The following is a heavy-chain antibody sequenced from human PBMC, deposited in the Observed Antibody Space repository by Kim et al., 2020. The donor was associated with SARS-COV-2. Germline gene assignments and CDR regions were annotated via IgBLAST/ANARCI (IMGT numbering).Heavy chain of an antibody. CDR1: GFTFSSYG. Sequence: GGSLRLSCAASGFTFSSYGMHWVRQAPGKGLEWVAVIWYDGSNKYYADSVKGRFTISRDNSKNTLYLQMNSLRAEDTAVYYCARNHYYDSSGYQQTYYYFDYWGQGTLVTVSS. J-gene: IGHJ4*02. D-gene: IGHD3-22*01. CDR3: ARNHYYDSSGYQQTYYYFDY. V-gene: IGHV3-33*01. CDR2: IWYDGSNK.